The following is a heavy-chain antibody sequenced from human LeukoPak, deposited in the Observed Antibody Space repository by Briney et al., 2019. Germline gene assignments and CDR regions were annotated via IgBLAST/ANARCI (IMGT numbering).Heavy chain of an antibody. J-gene: IGHJ6*03. Sequence: GGSLRLSCAASGFTFSSYGMGWVRQAPGKGLDWVAVISYDGSNRDYADSVKGRFTISRDNSKNTLYLQMNSLRAEDTAVYYCAKDPRRGYSYGHAKRTYMDVWGKGTTVTISS. CDR3: AKDPRRGYSYGHAKRTYMDV. CDR1: GFTFSSYG. V-gene: IGHV3-30*18. CDR2: ISYDGSNR. D-gene: IGHD5-18*01.